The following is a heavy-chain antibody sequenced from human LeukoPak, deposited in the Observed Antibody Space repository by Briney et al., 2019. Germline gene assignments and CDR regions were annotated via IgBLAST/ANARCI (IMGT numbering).Heavy chain of an antibody. CDR1: GFNFNSYS. J-gene: IGHJ4*02. CDR3: ARRSCSGVNCYPDY. CDR2: IFRSGSYM. Sequence: PGGSLTLSCAASGFNFNSYSMNWVRQAPGKGLEWVSSIFRSGSYMFYADSVKGRFTISRDNAKSSLYLQMNSLRAEDTAVYYCARRSCSGVNCYPDYWGQGTLVTVSS. D-gene: IGHD2-15*01. V-gene: IGHV3-21*01.